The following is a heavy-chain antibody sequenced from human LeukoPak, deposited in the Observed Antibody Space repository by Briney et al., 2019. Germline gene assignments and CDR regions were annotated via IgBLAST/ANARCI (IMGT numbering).Heavy chain of an antibody. D-gene: IGHD2-2*01. CDR1: GYTFTSYS. CDR3: ARIGYCSSTSCYRGHYYYYYYMDV. J-gene: IGHJ6*03. CDR2: ISAYNGDT. Sequence: ASVKVSCKTSGYTFTSYSITWVRQAPGQGLEWMGWISAYNGDTKYAQKLLGRVTMTTDTSTSTAYMELRSLRSDDTAVYYCARIGYCSSTSCYRGHYYYYYYMDVWGKGTTVTVSS. V-gene: IGHV1-18*01.